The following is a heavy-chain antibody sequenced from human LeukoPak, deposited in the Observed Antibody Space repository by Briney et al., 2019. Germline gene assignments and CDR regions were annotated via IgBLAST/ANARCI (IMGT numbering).Heavy chain of an antibody. J-gene: IGHJ4*02. CDR1: GGSITYSHYY. CDR2: IYYSGST. CDR3: ARQTDGYNSPFDY. Sequence: PSETLSLTCSVSGGSITYSHYYWGWVRQPPGKGLEWIGGIYYSGSTYYNPSLKSRVTISVDTSKNQFSLKLSSVTAADTAVYYCARQTDGYNSPFDYWGQGTLVTVSS. V-gene: IGHV4-39*01. D-gene: IGHD5-24*01.